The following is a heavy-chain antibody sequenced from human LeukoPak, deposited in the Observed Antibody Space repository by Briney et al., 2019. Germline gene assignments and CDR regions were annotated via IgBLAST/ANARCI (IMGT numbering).Heavy chain of an antibody. CDR1: GGTFSSYT. J-gene: IGHJ5*02. D-gene: IGHD2-2*02. CDR2: IIPMFATT. V-gene: IGHV1-69*13. Sequence: SVKVSCKASGGTFSSYTINWVRQAPGQGLEWMGGIIPMFATTNYAQKFQGRVTITADESTRTAYMELSSLRSEDTAVYYCARVTGGRYCSTTSCYMRGWFDPWGQGTLVTVSS. CDR3: ARVTGGRYCSTTSCYMRGWFDP.